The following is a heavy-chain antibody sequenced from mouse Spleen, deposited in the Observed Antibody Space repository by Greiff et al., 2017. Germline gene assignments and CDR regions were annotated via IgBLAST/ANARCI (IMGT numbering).Heavy chain of an antibody. J-gene: IGHJ3*01. CDR1: GFNIKDYY. CDR3: AREDYSNAAWLAY. Sequence: EVKLQQSGAELVRPGALVKLSCKASGFNIKDYYMHWVKQRPEQGLEWIGWIDPENGNTIYDPKFQGKASITADTSSNTAYLQLSSLTSEDTAVYYCAREDYSNAAWLAYWGQGTLVTVSA. V-gene: IGHV14-1*02. D-gene: IGHD2-5*01. CDR2: IDPENGNT.